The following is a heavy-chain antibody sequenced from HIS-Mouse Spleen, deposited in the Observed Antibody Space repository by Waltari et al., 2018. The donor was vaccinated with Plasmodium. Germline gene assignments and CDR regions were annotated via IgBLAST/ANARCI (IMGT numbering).Heavy chain of an antibody. Sequence: EVQLVESGGGLIQPGGSLRLSGAASGFTVSSNYMSWVRQAPGKGLEWVSGIYSGGSTYYADSGKGRITISRDNSQNTLYLQMNSLVAEDTAVYYCARGMKSSSSAFDIWGQGTMVTVSS. V-gene: IGHV3-53*01. D-gene: IGHD6-6*01. CDR2: IYSGGST. CDR1: GFTVSSNY. J-gene: IGHJ3*02. CDR3: ARGMKSSSSAFDI.